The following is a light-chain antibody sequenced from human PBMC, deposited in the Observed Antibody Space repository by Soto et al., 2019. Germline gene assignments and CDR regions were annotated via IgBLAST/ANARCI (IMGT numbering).Light chain of an antibody. Sequence: EVVLTQSPATLSLSPGETATLSCRASRSVAKFLAWYQHKPVQAPRLLIHNASNRASGIPARFSGSGSGTDFTLTIISLETEYFAVHFCIPLSEWPLLTFGGGTKVEIK. V-gene: IGKV3-11*01. CDR1: RSVAKF. J-gene: IGKJ4*01. CDR2: NAS. CDR3: IPLSEWPLLT.